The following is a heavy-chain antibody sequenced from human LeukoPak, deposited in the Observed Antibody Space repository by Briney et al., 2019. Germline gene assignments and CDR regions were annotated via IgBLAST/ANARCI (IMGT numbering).Heavy chain of an antibody. Sequence: SETLSLTCTVSGGSISSGSYYWSWIRQPAGTGLEWIGRIYTSGSTNYNPSLKGRVTISVDTSKNQFSLKLASVTAADTAIYYCAKGAGGFSYYNWFDPWGQGTLVTVSS. D-gene: IGHD5-18*01. J-gene: IGHJ5*02. CDR2: IYTSGST. CDR3: AKGAGGFSYYNWFDP. V-gene: IGHV4-61*02. CDR1: GGSISSGSYY.